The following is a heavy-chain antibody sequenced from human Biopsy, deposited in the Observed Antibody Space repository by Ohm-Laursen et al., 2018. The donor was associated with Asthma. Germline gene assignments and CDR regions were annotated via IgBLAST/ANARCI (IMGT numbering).Heavy chain of an antibody. Sequence: GTLSLTCTVSGGSMSSSSYSWGWIRQPPGKGLEWIGSISYTGNTDIPSLRSRVTLSVDTSENNFSLKLTSVTAADTAVFYCARHWNWGSFFDYWGQGMLVTVSS. CDR3: ARHWNWGSFFDY. CDR2: ISYTGNT. D-gene: IGHD7-27*01. V-gene: IGHV4-39*01. CDR1: GGSMSSSSYS. J-gene: IGHJ4*02.